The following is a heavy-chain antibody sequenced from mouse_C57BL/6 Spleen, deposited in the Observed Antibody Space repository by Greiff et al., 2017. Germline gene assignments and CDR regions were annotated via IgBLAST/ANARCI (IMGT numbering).Heavy chain of an antibody. CDR2: IYPGDGDT. J-gene: IGHJ1*03. CDR1: GYAFSSYW. V-gene: IGHV1-80*01. D-gene: IGHD1-2*01. CDR3: ARFITTDDWYFDV. Sequence: VQLQQSGAELVKPGASVKISCKASGYAFSSYWMNWVKQRPGKGLEWIGQIYPGDGDTNYNGKFKGKATLTADKSSSTAYMQLSSLTSEDSAVYFFARFITTDDWYFDVWGTGTTVTVSS.